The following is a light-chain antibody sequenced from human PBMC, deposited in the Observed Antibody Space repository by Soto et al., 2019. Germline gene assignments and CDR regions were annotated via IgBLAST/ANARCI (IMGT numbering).Light chain of an antibody. Sequence: EIVLTQSPATLSLSPGERATISCRASQSVSSYLAWYQQKPGQAPRLLIYDASNRATGIPARFSGSGSGTDFTLTISSLEPEDFAVYYCQQRSNWPRGVSFGPGTKVDIK. CDR2: DAS. CDR1: QSVSSY. J-gene: IGKJ3*01. CDR3: QQRSNWPRGVS. V-gene: IGKV3-11*01.